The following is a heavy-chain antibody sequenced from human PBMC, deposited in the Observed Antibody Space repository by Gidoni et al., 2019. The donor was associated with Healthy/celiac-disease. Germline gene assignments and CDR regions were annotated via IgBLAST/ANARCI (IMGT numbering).Heavy chain of an antibody. CDR3: ARNGDFWSGSDYGMDV. Sequence: QVQLQESGPGLVKPSQTLSLTCTVSGVSISRGGYYWSWIRQHPGKGLEWIGYIYYSGSTYYNPSLKSRVTISVDTSKNQFSLKLSAVTAADTAVYYCARNGDFWSGSDYGMDVWGQGTTVTVSS. CDR2: IYYSGST. D-gene: IGHD3-3*01. V-gene: IGHV4-31*03. J-gene: IGHJ6*02. CDR1: GVSISRGGYY.